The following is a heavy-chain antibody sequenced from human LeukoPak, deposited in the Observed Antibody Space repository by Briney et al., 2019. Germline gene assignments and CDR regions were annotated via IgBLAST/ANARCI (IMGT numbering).Heavy chain of an antibody. Sequence: GGSLRLSCAASGFTFSDYNMRWVRQAPGKGLEWVAFIPYDGSSKTYADSVKGRFTISRDNSKNTLYLQMNSLRAEDTAVYYCAKDIRWSFDYWGQGTLVTVSS. CDR1: GFTFSDYN. D-gene: IGHD4-23*01. CDR2: IPYDGSSK. CDR3: AKDIRWSFDY. V-gene: IGHV3-30*02. J-gene: IGHJ4*02.